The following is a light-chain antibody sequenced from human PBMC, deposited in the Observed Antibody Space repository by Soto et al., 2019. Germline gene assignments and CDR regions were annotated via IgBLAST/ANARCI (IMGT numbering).Light chain of an antibody. CDR1: SSDVGGYNY. CDR2: DVT. J-gene: IGLJ1*01. Sequence: QSVLTQPRSVSGSPGQSVTISCTGSSSDVGGYNYVSWYQQQPGKAPKLLIYDVTIRTSGVSARFSGSKSGNTASLAISGLQAEDDADYFCCSYEGTYTSFVFGTGTKVTVL. CDR3: CSYEGTYTSFV. V-gene: IGLV2-11*01.